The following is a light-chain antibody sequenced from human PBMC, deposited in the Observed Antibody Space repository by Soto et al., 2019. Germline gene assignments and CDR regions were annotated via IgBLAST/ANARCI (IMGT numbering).Light chain of an antibody. CDR3: QKHDNCPLT. V-gene: IGKV1-27*01. J-gene: IGKJ4*01. CDR2: SSS. CDR1: HGIVNH. Sequence: DIQMTQSPSSLSASVGDRVTITCRASHGIVNHLSWYQQRPGKVPKLLIYSSSTLQSGVPSRFSGSGSGTEFTLTISSLQPEDVATYHCQKHDNCPLTFGGGTKVDI.